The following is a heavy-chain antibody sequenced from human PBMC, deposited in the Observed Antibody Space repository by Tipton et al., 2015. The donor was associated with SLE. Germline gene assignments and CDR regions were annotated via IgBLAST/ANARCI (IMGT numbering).Heavy chain of an antibody. V-gene: IGHV3-7*03. CDR3: TTEGPLPHYYDSSGSVRED. CDR2: IKQDGSEK. Sequence: SLRLSCAASGFTFSSYWMSWVRQAPGKGLEWVANIKQDGSEKYYVDSVKGRFTISRDNAKNSLYLQMNSLRAEDTAVYYCTTEGPLPHYYDSSGSVREDWGQGTMVTVSS. CDR1: GFTFSSYW. J-gene: IGHJ3*01. D-gene: IGHD3-22*01.